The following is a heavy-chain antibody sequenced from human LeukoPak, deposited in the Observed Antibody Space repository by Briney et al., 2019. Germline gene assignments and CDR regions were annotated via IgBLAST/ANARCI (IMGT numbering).Heavy chain of an antibody. Sequence: GASVKVSCKASGGTFSSYAISWVRQAPGQGLEWMGGIIPIFRTAKYAQKFQGRVTITADESTTTAYMELTSLRSEDTAVYYCASPGGVIGYHHYFDYWGQGTLVTVSS. CDR2: IIPIFRTA. CDR1: GGTFSSYA. V-gene: IGHV1-69*13. D-gene: IGHD3-22*01. J-gene: IGHJ4*02. CDR3: ASPGGVIGYHHYFDY.